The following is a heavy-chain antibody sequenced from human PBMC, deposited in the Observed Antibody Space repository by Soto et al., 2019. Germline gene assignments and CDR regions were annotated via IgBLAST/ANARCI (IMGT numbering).Heavy chain of an antibody. CDR1: GGSISSYY. CDR3: ARRWDDILTGYYSFDY. V-gene: IGHV4-59*08. CDR2: IYYSGST. Sequence: SETLSLTCTVSGGSISSYYWSWIRQPPGKGLEWIGYIYYSGSTNYNPSLKSRVTISVDTSKNQFSLKLSSVTAADTAVYYCARRWDDILTGYYSFDYWGQGTLVTVSS. D-gene: IGHD3-9*01. J-gene: IGHJ4*02.